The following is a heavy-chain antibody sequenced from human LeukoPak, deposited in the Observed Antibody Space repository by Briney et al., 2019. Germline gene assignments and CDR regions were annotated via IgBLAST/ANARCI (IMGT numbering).Heavy chain of an antibody. CDR1: GYTFTSYD. CDR3: ARGEMATIKFGY. D-gene: IGHD5-24*01. CDR2: MNPNSGNT. J-gene: IGHJ4*02. V-gene: IGHV1-8*03. Sequence: ASVKVSCKASGYTFTSYDINWVRQATGQGLEWMGWMNPNSGNTGYAQKFQGRVTITRNTSISTAYMELSSLRSEDTAVYYCARGEMATIKFGYWGQGTLVTVSS.